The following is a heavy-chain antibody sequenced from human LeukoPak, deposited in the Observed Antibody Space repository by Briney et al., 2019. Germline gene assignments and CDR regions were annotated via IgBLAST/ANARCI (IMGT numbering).Heavy chain of an antibody. CDR3: AKIINDFWSGYRMGFDP. D-gene: IGHD3-3*01. J-gene: IGHJ5*02. CDR1: GFTFSSYS. V-gene: IGHV3-7*01. CDR2: IKQDGSEK. Sequence: PGGSLRLSCAASGFTFSSYSMSWVRQAPGKGLEWVANIKQDGSEKYYVDSVKGRFTISRDNAKNSLYLQMNSLRAEDTAVYYCAKIINDFWSGYRMGFDPWGQGTLVTVSS.